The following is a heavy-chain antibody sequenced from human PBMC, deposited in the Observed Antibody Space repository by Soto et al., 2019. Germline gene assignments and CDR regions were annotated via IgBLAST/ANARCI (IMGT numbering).Heavy chain of an antibody. CDR2: ISSSSSYI. V-gene: IGHV3-21*01. Sequence: GGSLRLSCAASGFTFSSYSMNWVRQAPGKGLEWVSSISSSSSYIYYADSVKGRFTISRDNAKNSLYLQMNSLRAEDTAVYYCARVRVVPAVMWAPPGYYYMDVWGKGTTVTVSS. D-gene: IGHD2-2*01. J-gene: IGHJ6*03. CDR3: ARVRVVPAVMWAPPGYYYMDV. CDR1: GFTFSSYS.